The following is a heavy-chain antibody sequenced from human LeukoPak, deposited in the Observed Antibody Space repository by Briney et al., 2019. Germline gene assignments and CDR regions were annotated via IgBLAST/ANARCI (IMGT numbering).Heavy chain of an antibody. V-gene: IGHV3-21*01. Sequence: GGSLRLSCAASGFTFDDHAMHWVRQAPGKGLEWVSSISSSSSYIYYADSVKGRFTISRDNAKNSLYLQMNSLRAEDTAVYYCARVTEAPYYFDYWGQGTLVTVSS. J-gene: IGHJ4*02. CDR3: ARVTEAPYYFDY. CDR1: GFTFDDHA. CDR2: ISSSSSYI.